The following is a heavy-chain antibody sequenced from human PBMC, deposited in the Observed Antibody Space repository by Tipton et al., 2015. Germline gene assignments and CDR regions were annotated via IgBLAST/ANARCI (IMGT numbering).Heavy chain of an antibody. CDR2: IYPDDSDT. D-gene: IGHD3-10*01. V-gene: IGHV5-51*01. CDR1: GYTFIDYW. CDR3: ARGFGSAYDF. Sequence: QLVQSGAEVTEPGESLKISCKGSGYTFIDYWIGWVRQMPGKGREWMGIIYPDDSDTRYSPSFQGHVTISADKSISTAYLQWSTLKASDTAMYYCARGFGSAYDFWGQGTLVTVSS. J-gene: IGHJ4*02.